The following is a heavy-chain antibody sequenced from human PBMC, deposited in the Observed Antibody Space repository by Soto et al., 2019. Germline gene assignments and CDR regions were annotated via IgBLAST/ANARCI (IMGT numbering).Heavy chain of an antibody. D-gene: IGHD3-22*01. V-gene: IGHV1-18*01. CDR3: ARNYYDSSDRDYLDY. CDR2: ISGHNGNT. J-gene: IGHJ4*02. CDR1: GYSFTNYG. Sequence: ASVKVSCKASGYSFTNYGISWVRQAPGQGLEWMGWISGHNGNTNYAQKLQGRVTMTTDTSTSTAYMELRSLRSDDTAVYYCARNYYDSSDRDYLDYWGQGTPVTVSS.